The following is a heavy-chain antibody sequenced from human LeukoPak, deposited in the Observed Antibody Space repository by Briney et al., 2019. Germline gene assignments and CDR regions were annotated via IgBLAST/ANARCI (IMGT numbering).Heavy chain of an antibody. Sequence: RSSETLSLTCTVSGGSISSYYWSWIRQPPGKGLEWIWYIYYSGNTNYNPSLKSRVTISVDTSKNQFSLKLSSVTAADTAVYYCARRYSSSWWSFDYWGQGTLVTVSS. CDR2: IYYSGNT. CDR1: GGSISSYY. CDR3: ARRYSSSWWSFDY. D-gene: IGHD6-13*01. V-gene: IGHV4-59*01. J-gene: IGHJ4*02.